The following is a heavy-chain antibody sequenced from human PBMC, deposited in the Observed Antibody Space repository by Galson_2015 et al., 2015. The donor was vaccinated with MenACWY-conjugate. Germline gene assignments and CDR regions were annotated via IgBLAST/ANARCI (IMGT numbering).Heavy chain of an antibody. V-gene: IGHV1-2*04. Sequence: QSGAEVKKPGESLKISCKASGYTFTAYYMHWVRQAPGQGLEWMGWINPNTGGTKYAQKFQGWVTMTRDTSITTAYMELSRLTSDDTAVYYCARKGNGDKSYNAFDIWGQGAMITVSS. CDR2: INPNTGGT. D-gene: IGHD4-17*01. J-gene: IGHJ3*02. CDR1: GYTFTAYY. CDR3: ARKGNGDKSYNAFDI.